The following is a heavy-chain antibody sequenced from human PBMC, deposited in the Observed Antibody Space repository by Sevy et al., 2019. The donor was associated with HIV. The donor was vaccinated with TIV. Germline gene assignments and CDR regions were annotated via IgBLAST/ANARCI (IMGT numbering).Heavy chain of an antibody. D-gene: IGHD2-2*01. Sequence: GGSLRLSCAASGFTFRSYAMSWVRQAPGKGLEWVSGIRGSGGDTYYEDSVKGRFTISRDNSKNTLYLQMNSLRGEDTAVYYWAKPDISVVVAVGFATDVWGQWTTVTVSS. CDR1: GFTFRSYA. V-gene: IGHV3-23*01. J-gene: IGHJ6*02. CDR2: IRGSGGDT. CDR3: AKPDISVVVAVGFATDV.